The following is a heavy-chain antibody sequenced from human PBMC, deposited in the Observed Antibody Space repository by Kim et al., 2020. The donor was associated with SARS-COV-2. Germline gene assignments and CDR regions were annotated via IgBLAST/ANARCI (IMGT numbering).Heavy chain of an antibody. CDR3: ARFLSASSDY. Sequence: KTNYAQKLQGRVTFTTDTSTSAGYMELTSLRSDDTAVYFCARFLSASSDYWGQGTLVTVSS. V-gene: IGHV1-18*01. D-gene: IGHD6-6*01. CDR2: KT. J-gene: IGHJ4*02.